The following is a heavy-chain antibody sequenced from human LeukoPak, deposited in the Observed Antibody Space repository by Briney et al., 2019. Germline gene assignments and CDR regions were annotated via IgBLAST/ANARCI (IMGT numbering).Heavy chain of an antibody. CDR3: AKDIYYYDSSGYPMDV. D-gene: IGHD3-22*01. J-gene: IGHJ6*02. Sequence: PGGSLRLSCAASGFTFNMYWMSWVRQAPGKGLEWVAVISYDGSNKYYADSVKGRFTISRDNSKNTLYLQMNSLRAEDTAVYYCAKDIYYYDSSGYPMDVWGQGTTVTVSS. V-gene: IGHV3-30*18. CDR2: ISYDGSNK. CDR1: GFTFNMYW.